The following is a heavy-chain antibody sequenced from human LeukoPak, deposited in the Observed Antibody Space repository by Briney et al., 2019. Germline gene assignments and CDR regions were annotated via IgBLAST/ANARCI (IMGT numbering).Heavy chain of an antibody. CDR3: ARVRLRSDYFDY. Sequence: ASETLSLTCTVSGGSISSGGYYWSWIRLHPGKGLEWIGYIYYSGSTYYNPSLKSRVTISVDTSKNQFSLKLSSVTAADTAVYYCARVRLRSDYFDYWGQGTLVTVSS. V-gene: IGHV4-31*03. D-gene: IGHD5-12*01. CDR2: IYYSGST. CDR1: GGSISSGGYY. J-gene: IGHJ4*02.